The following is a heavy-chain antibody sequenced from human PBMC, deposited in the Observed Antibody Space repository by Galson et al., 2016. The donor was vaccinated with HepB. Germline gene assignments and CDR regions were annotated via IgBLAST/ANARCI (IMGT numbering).Heavy chain of an antibody. CDR1: GYSISSGYY. CDR2: FYRSETT. V-gene: IGHV4-38-2*01. CDR3: SRAGTAVTTHYYYLDS. J-gene: IGHJ4*02. D-gene: IGHD2-21*02. Sequence: ETLSLTCAVSGYSISSGYYWGWIRQSPGKGLEWIASFYRSETTYYAPSLKSRVTISVDTSKNQFSLKLSSVTAADTAVYYCSRAGTAVTTHYYYLDSWGQGTLVTVSP.